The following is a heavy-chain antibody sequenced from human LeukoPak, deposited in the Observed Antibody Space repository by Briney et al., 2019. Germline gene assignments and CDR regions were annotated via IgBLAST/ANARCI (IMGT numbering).Heavy chain of an antibody. D-gene: IGHD3-3*01. V-gene: IGHV4-59*01. CDR1: GGSISSYY. CDR2: ISDIGSI. J-gene: IGHJ4*02. Sequence: SETLSLTCTVSGGSISSYYWSWIRQPPGKGLEWIAYISDIGSINYNPSLKSRVTISLDTTKNQFSLKLSSVTAADTAVYYCARGTLEWLLTFDYWGQGTLVTVSS. CDR3: ARGTLEWLLTFDY.